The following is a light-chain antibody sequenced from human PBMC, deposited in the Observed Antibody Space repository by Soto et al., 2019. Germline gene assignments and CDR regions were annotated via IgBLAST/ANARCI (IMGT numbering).Light chain of an antibody. J-gene: IGLJ3*02. CDR1: SSNIGSNY. CDR3: AAWDDSLSGVV. Sequence: QPVLTQPPSASGTPGQRVTISCSGSSSNIGSNYVYWYQQLPGTAPKLLIYSNNQRPSGVPDRFSGSKSGTSASLAVSGLQSEDEAVYYCAAWDDSLSGVVFGGGTKLTVL. CDR2: SNN. V-gene: IGLV1-47*02.